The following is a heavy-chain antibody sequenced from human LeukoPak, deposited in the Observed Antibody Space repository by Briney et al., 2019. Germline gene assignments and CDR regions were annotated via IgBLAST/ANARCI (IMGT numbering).Heavy chain of an antibody. J-gene: IGHJ6*03. V-gene: IGHV1-2*02. CDR2: INPNSGGT. Sequence: ASVKVSCKASGYTFTGYYMHWVRQAPGQGLEWMGWINPNSGGTNYAQKFQGRVTMTRDTSISTAYMELSRLRSDDTAVYYCARDRRAQRYYYYMDVWGKGNTVTVSS. CDR1: GYTFTGYY. CDR3: ARDRRAQRYYYYMDV.